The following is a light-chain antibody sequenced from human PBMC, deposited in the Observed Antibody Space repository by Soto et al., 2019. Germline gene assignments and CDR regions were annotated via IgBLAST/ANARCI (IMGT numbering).Light chain of an antibody. CDR1: SSNIGALYD. V-gene: IGLV1-40*01. J-gene: IGLJ2*01. Sequence: QSVLTQPPSVSGAPGQRVTISCTGSSSNIGALYDVHWYQQLPGTAPKLLISVNNNRPSGVPDRFSSSKSGTSASLAITGLQAEDEADYYCQSYDSSLSGYVVFGGGTKLTVL. CDR3: QSYDSSLSGYVV. CDR2: VNN.